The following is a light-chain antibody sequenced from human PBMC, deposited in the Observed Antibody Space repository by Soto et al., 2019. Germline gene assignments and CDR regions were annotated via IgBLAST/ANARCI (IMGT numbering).Light chain of an antibody. CDR1: QSVSRSY. V-gene: IGKV3-20*01. CDR2: GAS. Sequence: EIVLTQSPGTLSVSPGERGTLSCRASQSVSRSYIAWYQQKPGQAPRLLIYGASTRAPGIPERFSGSASGTVFSLTSGGLGPEDIAVYYCQQYGNSPWTFGQGTNVEIK. CDR3: QQYGNSPWT. J-gene: IGKJ1*01.